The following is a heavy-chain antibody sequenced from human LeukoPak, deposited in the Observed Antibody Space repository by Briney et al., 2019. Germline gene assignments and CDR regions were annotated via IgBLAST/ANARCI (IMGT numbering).Heavy chain of an antibody. CDR2: INSDGSST. V-gene: IGHV3-74*01. Sequence: GGSLRLSCAASGFTFSSYWMHWVRQAPGEGLVWVSRINSDGSSTSYADSVKGRFTISRDNAKNTLYLQMNSLRAEDTAVYYCAREESDSSGYNYFDYWGQGTLVTVSS. CDR3: AREESDSSGYNYFDY. J-gene: IGHJ4*02. CDR1: GFTFSSYW. D-gene: IGHD3-22*01.